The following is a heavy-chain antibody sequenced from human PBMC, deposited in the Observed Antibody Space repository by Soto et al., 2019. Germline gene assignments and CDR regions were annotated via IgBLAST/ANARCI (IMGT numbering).Heavy chain of an antibody. Sequence: PSEPLSLTCPVSGGSISSYYWSWIRQPPGKGLEWIGYIYYSGSTNYNPSLKSRVTISVDTSKNQFSLKLSSVTAADTAVYYCARVIEWELLIFAFDIWGQGTMVTVSS. CDR2: IYYSGST. CDR1: GGSISSYY. D-gene: IGHD1-26*01. V-gene: IGHV4-59*01. CDR3: ARVIEWELLIFAFDI. J-gene: IGHJ3*02.